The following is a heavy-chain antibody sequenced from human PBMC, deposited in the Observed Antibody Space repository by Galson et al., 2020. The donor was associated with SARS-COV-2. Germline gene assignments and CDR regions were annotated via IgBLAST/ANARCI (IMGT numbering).Heavy chain of an antibody. D-gene: IGHD2-8*01. J-gene: IGHJ6*02. Sequence: SETLSLTCTVSGGSISSGGYYWSWIRQHPGKGLEWIGYIYYSGSTYYNPSLKSRVTISVDTSKNQFSLKLSSVTAADTAVYYCARGPGPMVYAGYYYGMDVWGQGTTVTVSS. V-gene: IGHV4-31*03. CDR1: GGSISSGGYY. CDR2: IYYSGST. CDR3: ARGPGPMVYAGYYYGMDV.